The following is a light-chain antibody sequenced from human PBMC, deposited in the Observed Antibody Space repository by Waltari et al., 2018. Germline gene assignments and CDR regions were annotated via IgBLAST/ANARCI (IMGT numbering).Light chain of an antibody. CDR1: SAKIGNRY. CDR2: DNN. V-gene: IGLV1-51*01. J-gene: IGLJ2*01. Sequence: QSVLTQPPSVSAAPGQKVTISCYGSSAKIGNRYVSWYQQLPGTAPKLLIYDNNNRPSGIPDRFSGSKSGTSATLGITGLQTGDEADYYCGTWDSSLSAVVFGGGTKLTVL. CDR3: GTWDSSLSAVV.